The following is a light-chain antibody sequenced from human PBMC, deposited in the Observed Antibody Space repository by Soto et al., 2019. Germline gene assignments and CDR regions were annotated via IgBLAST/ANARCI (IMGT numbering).Light chain of an antibody. CDR3: QLYGNSPWT. J-gene: IGKJ1*01. CDR2: GAS. CDR1: QSLSSSY. Sequence: EIVLTQSPGTLSLSPGERATLSCRASQSLSSSYLAWYQHKPGQAPRLLIYGASSRATGIPDRFSGSGSGTDFTLTISRLEPEDFAVYYCQLYGNSPWTFGQGTKVEIK. V-gene: IGKV3-20*01.